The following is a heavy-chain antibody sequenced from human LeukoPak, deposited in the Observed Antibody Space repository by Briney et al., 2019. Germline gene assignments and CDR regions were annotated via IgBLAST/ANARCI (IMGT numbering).Heavy chain of an antibody. J-gene: IGHJ4*02. CDR2: ISSSSSYI. CDR1: GFTFSSYS. CDR3: ARDHRDGQTFDY. Sequence: LSLSCAASGFTFSSYSMNWVRQAPGKGLEWVSSISSSSSYIYYADSVKGRFTISRDNAKNSLYLQMNSLRAEDTAVYYCARDHRDGQTFDYWGQGTLVTVSS. D-gene: IGHD5-24*01. V-gene: IGHV3-21*01.